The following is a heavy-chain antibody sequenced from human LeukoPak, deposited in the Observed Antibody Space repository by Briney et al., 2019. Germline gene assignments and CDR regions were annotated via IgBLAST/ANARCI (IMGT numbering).Heavy chain of an antibody. CDR2: INPNSGNT. V-gene: IGHV1-8*03. D-gene: IGHD6-6*01. CDR3: ARVTREAARYWYFDL. J-gene: IGHJ2*01. CDR1: GYTFTSYD. Sequence: ASVKVSCKASGYTFTSYDINWVRQATGQGLEWMGWINPNSGNTGYAQKFQGRVTITRNTSISTAYMELSSLRSEDTAVYYCARVTREAARYWYFDLWGRGTLVTVSS.